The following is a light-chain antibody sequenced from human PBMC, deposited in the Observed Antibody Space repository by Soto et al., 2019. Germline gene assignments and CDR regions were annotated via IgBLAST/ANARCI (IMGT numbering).Light chain of an antibody. V-gene: IGLV2-14*03. CDR1: SSDVGGYNY. Sequence: QPVLTQPASVSGSPGQSITISCTGTSSDVGGYNYVSWYQQHPGKAPKLMIYDVSNRPSGVSNRFSGSKSGNTASLTISGLQAEDEADYYCSSYKSSSTPVVFGGGTKLTVL. CDR3: SSYKSSSTPVV. J-gene: IGLJ2*01. CDR2: DVS.